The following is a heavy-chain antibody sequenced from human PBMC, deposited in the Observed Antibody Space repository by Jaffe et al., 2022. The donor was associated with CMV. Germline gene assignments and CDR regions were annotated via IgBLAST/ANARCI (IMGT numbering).Heavy chain of an antibody. V-gene: IGHV4-39*01. CDR3: ARRPFHCSGDNCYAFDY. J-gene: IGHJ4*02. CDR2: TYYSGST. CDR1: GGSISSTSYY. D-gene: IGHD2-15*01. Sequence: QLQLQESGPGLVKPSETLSLTCTVSGGSISSTSYYWGWIRQPPGKGLEWIGSTYYSGSTYYNPSLKSRVTISVDTSKNQFSLKLSSVTAADTAVYYCARRPFHCSGDNCYAFDYWGQGTLVTVSS.